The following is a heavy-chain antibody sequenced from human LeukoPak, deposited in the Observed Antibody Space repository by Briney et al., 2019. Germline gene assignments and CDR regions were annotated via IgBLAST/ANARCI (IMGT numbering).Heavy chain of an antibody. Sequence: GASVKVSCKASGYTFTSYDINWVRQATGQGLEWMGWMNPNSGNTGYAQKFQGRVTITRNTSISTAYMELSSLRSEDTAVYYCARGQSQRWLQLLGVWPYYFDYWGQGTLVTVSS. CDR1: GYTFTSYD. CDR3: ARGQSQRWLQLLGVWPYYFDY. D-gene: IGHD5-24*01. J-gene: IGHJ4*02. V-gene: IGHV1-8*03. CDR2: MNPNSGNT.